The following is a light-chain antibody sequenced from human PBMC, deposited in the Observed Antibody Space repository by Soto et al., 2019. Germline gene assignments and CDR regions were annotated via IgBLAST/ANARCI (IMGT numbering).Light chain of an antibody. J-gene: IGKJ4*01. CDR2: HAA. Sequence: EIVMTQSPATLSVSPGERATLSYRASQNVSNNVAWYQQKPGQAPRLLIYHAATRATGIPARFSDSGSGTEVTLTISSLQSEDFAVYYCQQYNEWPLTFGGGTKVEIK. CDR1: QNVSNN. V-gene: IGKV3-15*01. CDR3: QQYNEWPLT.